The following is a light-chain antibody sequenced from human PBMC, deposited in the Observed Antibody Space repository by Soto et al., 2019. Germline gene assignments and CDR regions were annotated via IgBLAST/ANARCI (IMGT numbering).Light chain of an antibody. CDR2: ASS. V-gene: IGKV3-20*01. J-gene: IGKJ2*01. Sequence: EIVLTQSPGTLSLFPGERATLSCRASQSLRSDFVARYQQKPGQAPRLLIYASSTRATGIPDRFSGSGSGTDFTLTITRLEPEDFAVYYCQQFGISPRTFGQGTKLE. CDR3: QQFGISPRT. CDR1: QSLRSDF.